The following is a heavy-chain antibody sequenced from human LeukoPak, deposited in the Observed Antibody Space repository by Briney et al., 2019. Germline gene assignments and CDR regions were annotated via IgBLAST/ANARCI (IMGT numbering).Heavy chain of an antibody. CDR1: GFTFSNFG. V-gene: IGHV3-30*03. CDR3: AREDSCYELEY. Sequence: PGRSLRLSCAASGFTFSNFGMHWVRQAPGKGLELVAVISYDGSIKYYADSEKGRFTISRDNSYNTLYLQMNSLRAEDTAVYYCAREDSCYELEYWGRGTLVTVSS. J-gene: IGHJ4*02. D-gene: IGHD5-12*01. CDR2: ISYDGSIK.